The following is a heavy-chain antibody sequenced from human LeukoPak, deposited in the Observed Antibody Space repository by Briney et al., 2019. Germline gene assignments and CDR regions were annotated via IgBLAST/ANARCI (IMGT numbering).Heavy chain of an antibody. J-gene: IGHJ4*02. Sequence: GESLRLSCAASGFTFSNYWMSWVRQAPGKGPEWVASIKQDGSDKRYVDSVRGRFTISRDNSKNSLHLQMISLRAEDTAVYYCAKASPTAGYSYGYYFDYWGQGTLVTVSS. CDR2: IKQDGSDK. CDR1: GFTFSNYW. D-gene: IGHD5-18*01. CDR3: AKASPTAGYSYGYYFDY. V-gene: IGHV3-7*03.